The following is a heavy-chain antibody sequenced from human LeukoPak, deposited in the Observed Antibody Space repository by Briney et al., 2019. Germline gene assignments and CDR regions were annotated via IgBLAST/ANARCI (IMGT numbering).Heavy chain of an antibody. CDR2: IWYDGSNK. D-gene: IGHD4-17*01. J-gene: IGHJ4*02. CDR1: RFTFTNYA. CDR3: ARDQDYGFDY. V-gene: IGHV3-33*08. Sequence: GRSLRLSCAASRFTFTNYAMHWVRQAPGKGLEWVAVIWYDGSNKYYADSVKGRFTISRDNSKNTLYLQMNSLRAEDTAVYYCARDQDYGFDYWGQGTLVTVSS.